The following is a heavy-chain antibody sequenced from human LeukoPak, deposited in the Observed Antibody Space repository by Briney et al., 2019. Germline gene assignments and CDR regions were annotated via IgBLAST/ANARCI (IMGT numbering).Heavy chain of an antibody. Sequence: SVKVSFKASGGTFSSYAISWVRQAPGQGLEWMGRIIPILGIANYAQKFQGRVTITADKSTSTAYMELSSLRSEDTAVYYCARGGVGSSSGRFDYWGQGTLVTVSS. CDR3: ARGGVGSSSGRFDY. V-gene: IGHV1-69*04. J-gene: IGHJ4*02. CDR2: IIPILGIA. CDR1: GGTFSSYA. D-gene: IGHD6-6*01.